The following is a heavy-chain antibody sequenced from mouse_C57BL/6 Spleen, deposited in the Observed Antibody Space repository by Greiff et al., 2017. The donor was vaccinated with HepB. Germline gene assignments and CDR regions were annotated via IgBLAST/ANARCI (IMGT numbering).Heavy chain of an antibody. D-gene: IGHD2-3*01. V-gene: IGHV1-54*01. Sequence: VQLQQSGAELVRPGTSVKVSCKASGYAFTNYLIEWVKQRPGQGLEWIGVINPGSGGTNYNEKFKGKATLTADKSSSTAYMQLSSLTSEDSAVYFCARSEDGYLAWFAYWGQGTLVTVSA. CDR3: ARSEDGYLAWFAY. CDR2: INPGSGGT. J-gene: IGHJ3*01. CDR1: GYAFTNYL.